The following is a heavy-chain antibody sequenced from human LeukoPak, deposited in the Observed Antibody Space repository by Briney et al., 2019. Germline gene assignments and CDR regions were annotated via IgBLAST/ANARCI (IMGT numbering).Heavy chain of an antibody. CDR3: VKDGGQRWLQLYDFVY. Sequence: GGSLTLAYPPSGFTFNNYVIHWVRQAPGKGLQWVAFIRYDGSNEYYADSVKGRFTISRDNSKNTLYLQMNSLRAEDTAVYSCVKDGGQRWLQLYDFVYLGQGSLVTVSS. V-gene: IGHV3-30*02. D-gene: IGHD5-24*01. CDR1: GFTFNNYV. J-gene: IGHJ4*02. CDR2: IRYDGSNE.